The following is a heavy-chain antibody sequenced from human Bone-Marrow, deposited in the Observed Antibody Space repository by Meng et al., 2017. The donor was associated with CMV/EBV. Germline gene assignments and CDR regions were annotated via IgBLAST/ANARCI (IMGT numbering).Heavy chain of an antibody. CDR2: INPSGGST. CDR3: AREGQLGSDY. Sequence: ASVKVSCKASGYTFTDYYMHWVRQAPGQGLEWMGIINPSGGSTSYAQNFQGRVTMTTDTSTSTAYMELRSLRSDDTAVYYCAREGQLGSDYWGQGTLVTVSS. D-gene: IGHD6-6*01. J-gene: IGHJ4*02. CDR1: GYTFTDYY. V-gene: IGHV1-46*01.